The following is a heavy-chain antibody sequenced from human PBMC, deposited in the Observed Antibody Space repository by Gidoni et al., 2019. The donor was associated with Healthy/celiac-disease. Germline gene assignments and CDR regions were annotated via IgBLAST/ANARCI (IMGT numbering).Heavy chain of an antibody. CDR2: IIPILGIA. D-gene: IGHD5-12*01. CDR3: ARVRDGYDISDDAFDI. Sequence: QVQLVQSGAEVKKPGSSVKVSCKASGGTFSSYTISWVRQAPGQGLEWMGRIIPILGIANYAQKFQGRVTITADKSTSTAYMELSSLRSEDTAVYYCARVRDGYDISDDAFDIWGQGTMVTVSS. V-gene: IGHV1-69*02. CDR1: GGTFSSYT. J-gene: IGHJ3*02.